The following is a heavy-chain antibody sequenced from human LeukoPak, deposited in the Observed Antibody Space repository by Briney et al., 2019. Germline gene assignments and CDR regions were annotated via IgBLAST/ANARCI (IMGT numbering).Heavy chain of an antibody. V-gene: IGHV4-59*01. CDR1: GGSISGYY. J-gene: IGHJ5*02. D-gene: IGHD3-10*01. CDR3: ARSGSSPMA. CDR2: IYYNGIS. Sequence: SETLSLTCTVSGGSISGYYWSWIRQPPGKGLEWIAYIYYNGISNYNPSLKSRVIISVDSSKNQFSLKLTSVTAADTAVYYCARSGSSPMAWGQGTLVTVSS.